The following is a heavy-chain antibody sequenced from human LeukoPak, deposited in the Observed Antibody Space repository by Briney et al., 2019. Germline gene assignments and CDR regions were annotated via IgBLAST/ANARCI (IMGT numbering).Heavy chain of an antibody. CDR3: ARVVWFGEPPEDYYHMDV. D-gene: IGHD3-10*01. CDR2: IIPIFGTA. Sequence: ASVNVSCKASGYTFTSDGISWVRQATGQGLERMGGIIPIFGTANYAQKFQGRVTITTDESTSTAYMELSSLRSEDTAVYYCARVVWFGEPPEDYYHMDVWGKGTTVTVSS. CDR1: GYTFTSDG. V-gene: IGHV1-69*05. J-gene: IGHJ6*03.